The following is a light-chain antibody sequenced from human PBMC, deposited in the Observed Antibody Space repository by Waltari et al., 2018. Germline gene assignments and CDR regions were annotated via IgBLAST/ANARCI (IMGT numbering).Light chain of an antibody. CDR3: QQYDGEVVT. CDR1: QSVTSIS. CDR2: GTS. V-gene: IGKV3-20*01. J-gene: IGKJ4*01. Sequence: EIVLTQSPGTLSLSPGERATLSCRASQSVTSISLTWYQQKRGQAPRLLIYGTSTRATGIPDRCSGSGSGTDFTLTISRLEPEDFAVYYCQQYDGEVVTFGGGNKVEIK.